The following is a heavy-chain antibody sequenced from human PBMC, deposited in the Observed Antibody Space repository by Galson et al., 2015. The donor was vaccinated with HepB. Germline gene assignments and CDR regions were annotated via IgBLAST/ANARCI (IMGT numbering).Heavy chain of an antibody. J-gene: IGHJ4*02. CDR1: GFTFSTYW. V-gene: IGHV3-7*01. CDR2: IKQDETEK. Sequence: SLRLSCAASGFTFSTYWMSWVRQAPGKGLEWVANIKQDETEKYYVDSVKGRFTISRDTAKSSLYLQMNSVRAEDTAVYYCARAYDSSGKALDYWGQGTLVTVSS. D-gene: IGHD3-22*01. CDR3: ARAYDSSGKALDY.